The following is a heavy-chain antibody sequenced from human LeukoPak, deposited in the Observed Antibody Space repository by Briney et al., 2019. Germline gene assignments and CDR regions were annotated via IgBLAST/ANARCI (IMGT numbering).Heavy chain of an antibody. Sequence: SETLSLTCTVSGGSINSYYWSWIRQPPGKGLEWIGYIYYSGSTNYNPSLKSRVTISVDTSKNQFSLKLSSVTAADTAVYYCARDVVAAAGTWDYWGQGTLVTVSS. V-gene: IGHV4-59*01. CDR1: GGSINSYY. J-gene: IGHJ4*02. D-gene: IGHD6-13*01. CDR3: ARDVVAAAGTWDY. CDR2: IYYSGST.